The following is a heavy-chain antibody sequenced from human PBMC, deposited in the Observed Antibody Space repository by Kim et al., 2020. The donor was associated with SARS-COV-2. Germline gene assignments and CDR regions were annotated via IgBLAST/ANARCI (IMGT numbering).Heavy chain of an antibody. V-gene: IGHV1-69*13. J-gene: IGHJ5*02. CDR3: ARYRITMVRGVIIRRNWFDP. D-gene: IGHD3-10*01. Sequence: SVKVSCKASGGTFSSYAISWVRQAPGQGLEWMGGIIPIFGTANYAQKFQGRVTITADESTSTAYMELSSLRSEDTAVYYCARYRITMVRGVIIRRNWFDPWGQGTLVTVSS. CDR2: IIPIFGTA. CDR1: GGTFSSYA.